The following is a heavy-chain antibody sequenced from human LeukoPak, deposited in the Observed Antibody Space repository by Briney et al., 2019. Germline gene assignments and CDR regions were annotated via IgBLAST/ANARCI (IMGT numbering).Heavy chain of an antibody. Sequence: SETLSLTCTVSGGSISSYYWSWIRQPPGKGLEWIGYIYYSGSTNYNPSLKSRVTISVDTSKNQFSLKLSSVTAADTAVYYCARGRGRITMVRGVIIWFDPWGQGTLVTVSS. J-gene: IGHJ5*02. CDR2: IYYSGST. V-gene: IGHV4-59*12. CDR1: GGSISSYY. D-gene: IGHD3-10*01. CDR3: ARGRGRITMVRGVIIWFDP.